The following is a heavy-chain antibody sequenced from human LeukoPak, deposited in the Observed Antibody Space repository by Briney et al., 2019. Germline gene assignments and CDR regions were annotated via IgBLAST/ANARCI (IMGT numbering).Heavy chain of an antibody. J-gene: IGHJ4*02. V-gene: IGHV3-30*02. CDR3: AKSDGYQLPHLNY. CDR2: IRYDGSNK. Sequence: GGSLRLSCAASGFTFSSYGMHWVRQAPGKGLEWVAFIRYDGSNKYYADSVKGRFTISRDNSKNTLYLQMNSLRAEDTAVYYCAKSDGYQLPHLNYWGQGALVTVSS. CDR1: GFTFSSYG. D-gene: IGHD2-2*01.